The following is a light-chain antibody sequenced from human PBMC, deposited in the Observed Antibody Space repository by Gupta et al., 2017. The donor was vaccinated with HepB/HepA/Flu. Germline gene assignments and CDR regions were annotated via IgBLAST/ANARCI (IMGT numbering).Light chain of an antibody. Sequence: QSVLTQSPSASGTPGQRVTISCSGRSSSIGSNTVNWYQQLPGTAPKLLIYSNNQRPSGVPDRFSGSKSGTSASLAISGLQSEDEADYYCASWDDSLNGVIFGGGTKLTVL. CDR3: ASWDDSLNGVI. CDR1: SSSIGSNT. V-gene: IGLV1-44*01. CDR2: SNN. J-gene: IGLJ2*01.